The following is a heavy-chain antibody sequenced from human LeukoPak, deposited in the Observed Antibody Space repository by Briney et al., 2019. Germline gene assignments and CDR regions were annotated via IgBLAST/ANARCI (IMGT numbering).Heavy chain of an antibody. V-gene: IGHV4-34*01. CDR2: IIHSGDT. D-gene: IGHD5-12*01. Sequence: WETLSLTCAVYGGSFSESYWSWIRQPPGEGLECVGEIIHSGDTNYNPSLKSRVTISVDTSKNQCSLNLNSVTAADTAVYYCARGSVSVANWGQGTLVTVSS. J-gene: IGHJ4*02. CDR1: GGSFSESY. CDR3: ARGSVSVAN.